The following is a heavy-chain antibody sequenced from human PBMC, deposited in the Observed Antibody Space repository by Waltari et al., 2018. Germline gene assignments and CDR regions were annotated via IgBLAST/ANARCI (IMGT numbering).Heavy chain of an antibody. CDR1: GFSFSTYE. CDR3: ARGLVSDGGYYFDY. J-gene: IGHJ4*02. CDR2: ISNSGRTI. V-gene: IGHV3-48*03. Sequence: ELRLEESGGGLVRPGGSLRLSCAVSGFSFSTYEMNWVRQAPGKGLEWISYISNSGRTIYYADSVKGRFTISRDNAKNSLYLQMNSLRAEDSGLYYCARGLVSDGGYYFDYWGQGTLVTASS. D-gene: IGHD6-25*01.